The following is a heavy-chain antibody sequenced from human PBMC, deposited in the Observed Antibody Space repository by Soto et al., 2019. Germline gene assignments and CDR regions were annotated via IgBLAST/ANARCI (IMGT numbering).Heavy chain of an antibody. D-gene: IGHD3-9*01. Sequence: GGSLRLSCAASGFTFSSYAMSWVRQAPGKGLEWVSAISGSGGSTYYADSVKGRFTISRDNSKNTLYLQMNSLRAEDTAVYYCAKGGEVLTGYYKYYYGMDVWGQGTTVTVSS. CDR1: GFTFSSYA. J-gene: IGHJ6*02. CDR2: ISGSGGST. V-gene: IGHV3-23*01. CDR3: AKGGEVLTGYYKYYYGMDV.